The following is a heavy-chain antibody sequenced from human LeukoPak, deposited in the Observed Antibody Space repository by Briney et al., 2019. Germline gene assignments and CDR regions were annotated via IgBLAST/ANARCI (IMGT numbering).Heavy chain of an antibody. J-gene: IGHJ4*02. CDR3: AKEGSGWLRPTSRHNFDY. CDR2: ISGSGGST. V-gene: IGHV3-23*01. D-gene: IGHD5-12*01. Sequence: GGSLRLSCAASGFTFSSYAMSWVRQAPGKGLEWVSAISGSGGSTYYADSVKGRFAISRDNSKNTLYLQMNSLRAEDTAVYYCAKEGSGWLRPTSRHNFDYWGQGTLVTVSS. CDR1: GFTFSSYA.